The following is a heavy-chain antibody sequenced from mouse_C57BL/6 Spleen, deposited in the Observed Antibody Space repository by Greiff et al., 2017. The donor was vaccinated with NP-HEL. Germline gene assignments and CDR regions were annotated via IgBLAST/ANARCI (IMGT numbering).Heavy chain of an antibody. CDR1: GFNIKDDY. Sequence: VQLKQSGAELVRPGASVKLSCTASGFNIKDDYMHWVKQRPEQGLEWIGWIDPENGDTEYASKFQGKATITADTSSNTAYLQLSSLTSEDTAVYYCTIGNYPAWFAYWGQGTLVTVSA. CDR2: IDPENGDT. J-gene: IGHJ3*01. V-gene: IGHV14-4*01. CDR3: TIGNYPAWFAY. D-gene: IGHD2-1*01.